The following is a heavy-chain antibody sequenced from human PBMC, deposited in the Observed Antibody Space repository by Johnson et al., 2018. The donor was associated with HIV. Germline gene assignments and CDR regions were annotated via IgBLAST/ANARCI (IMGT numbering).Heavy chain of an antibody. CDR2: ISYDGSNK. CDR3: AKDRRAFYGGKAADVFDI. CDR1: GFTFSDHY. V-gene: IGHV3-30*18. D-gene: IGHD4-23*01. Sequence: QVQLVESGGGVVRPGGSLRLSCEASGFTFSDHYMSWIRQAPGKGLEWVAVISYDGSNKYYADSVKGRFTISRDNSKNTLYLQMNSLRGEDTAVYYCAKDRRAFYGGKAADVFDIWGQGTMVTVSS. J-gene: IGHJ3*02.